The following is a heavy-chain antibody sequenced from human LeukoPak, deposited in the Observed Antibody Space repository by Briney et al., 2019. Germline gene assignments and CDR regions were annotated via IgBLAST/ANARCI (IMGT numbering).Heavy chain of an antibody. D-gene: IGHD6-19*01. J-gene: IGHJ4*02. CDR2: IKSKIDGGTT. V-gene: IGHV3-15*01. CDR1: GFTFSNAW. CDR3: TTWYSSGWHSGRADY. Sequence: NPGRSLRVSCAASGFTFSNAWMSWVCQAPGKGLEWVGRIKSKIDGGTTDYAAPVKDRFTISRDDSKNTLYLQVNSLETDDTAVYYCTTWYSSGWHSGRADYWGQGTLVTVSS.